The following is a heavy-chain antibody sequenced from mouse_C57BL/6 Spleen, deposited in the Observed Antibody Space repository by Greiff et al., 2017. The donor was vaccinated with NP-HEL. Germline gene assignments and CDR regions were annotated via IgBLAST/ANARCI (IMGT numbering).Heavy chain of an antibody. CDR3: VREGNGIAWFAY. V-gene: IGHV10-3*01. D-gene: IGHD2-1*01. J-gene: IGHJ3*01. CDR2: IRSKSSNYAT. Sequence: EVQGVESGGGLVQPKGSLKLSCAASGFTFNTYAMHWVRQAPGKGLEWVARIRSKSSNYATYYADSVKDRFTISRDDSQSMLYLQMNNLKTEDTAMYYCVREGNGIAWFAYWGQGTLVTVSA. CDR1: GFTFNTYA.